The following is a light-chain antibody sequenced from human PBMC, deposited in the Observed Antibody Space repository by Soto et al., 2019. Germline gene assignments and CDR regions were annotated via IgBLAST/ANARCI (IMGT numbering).Light chain of an antibody. CDR2: DAS. CDR3: QQRSHWPPWT. J-gene: IGKJ1*01. Sequence: EIVLTQSPATLSLSPGERATLSCRASQSVSSSLACYQQKPGQAHRLLIYDASNMATGIPARFSASGSGTDCTLTIISLEPEDFAVYYCQQRSHWPPWTFGQGTTVEIK. V-gene: IGKV3-11*01. CDR1: QSVSSS.